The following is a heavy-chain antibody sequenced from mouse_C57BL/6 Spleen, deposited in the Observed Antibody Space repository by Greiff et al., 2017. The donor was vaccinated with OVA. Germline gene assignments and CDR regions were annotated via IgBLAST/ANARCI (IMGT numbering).Heavy chain of an antibody. CDR2: INPNYGTT. J-gene: IGHJ4*01. CDR1: GYSFTDYN. Sequence: VQLQQSGPELVKPGASVKISCKASGYSFTDYNMHWVKQSTGKSLEWIGVINPNYGTTSYNQKFKGKATLTVDQSSSTAYLQVNSLTSEDSAVYYWARSRDYDGDYYAMDDWGQGTSVTVSS. V-gene: IGHV1-39*01. D-gene: IGHD2-4*01. CDR3: ARSRDYDGDYYAMDD.